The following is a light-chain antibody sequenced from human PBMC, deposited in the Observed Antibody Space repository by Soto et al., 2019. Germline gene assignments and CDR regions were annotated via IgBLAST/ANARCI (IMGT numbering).Light chain of an antibody. CDR1: QGISSA. CDR2: DAS. J-gene: IGKJ4*01. Sequence: AIPLTQSPSSLSASVGDRVTITCRASQGISSALAWYQQKPGKPPKFLIYDASSLESGVPSRFSGSGSGTDFTLTISSLQPEDSATYYCQQFNIPLTFGGGTRVEIK. V-gene: IGKV1-13*02. CDR3: QQFNIPLT.